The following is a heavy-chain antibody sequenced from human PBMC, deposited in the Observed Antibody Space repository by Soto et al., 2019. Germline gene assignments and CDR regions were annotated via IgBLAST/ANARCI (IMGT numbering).Heavy chain of an antibody. CDR3: ASNARSSGWYYFDY. Sequence: QSQTLSLTCAISGDSVSSNSAAWNWIRQSPSRGLEWLGRTYYRSKWYNDYAVSVKSRITINPDTSKNQFSLQLNSVTPEDTAVYYCASNARSSGWYYFDYWGQGTLVTVSS. V-gene: IGHV6-1*01. D-gene: IGHD6-19*01. J-gene: IGHJ4*02. CDR1: GDSVSSNSAA. CDR2: TYYRSKWYN.